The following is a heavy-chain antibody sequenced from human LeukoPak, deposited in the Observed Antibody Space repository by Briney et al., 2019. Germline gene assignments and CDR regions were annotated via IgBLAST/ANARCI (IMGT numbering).Heavy chain of an antibody. CDR3: AREDDYSGSWGWYFDL. CDR2: ISYSGRT. J-gene: IGHJ2*01. V-gene: IGHV4-59*01. Sequence: SQTLSLTCTGSGGSITSDYCSWIRHHPGKAQQWMGDISYSGRTNYNPSLNRRVTISVDTSKSQFYLKLSSVTAADTAVYYCAREDDYSGSWGWYFDLWGHGTLVTVSS. D-gene: IGHD6-13*01. CDR1: GGSITSDY.